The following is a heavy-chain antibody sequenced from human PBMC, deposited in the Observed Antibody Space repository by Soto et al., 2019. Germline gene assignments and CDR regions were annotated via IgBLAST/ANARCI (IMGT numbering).Heavy chain of an antibody. Sequence: QVQLVQSGAELKKPGASVSLSCKASGFTFNTYYFHWVRQSPGEGLQWMGVINPSNGFTGYPQKFQGRVTMTADTSTKTVYLALSSLKSEDTAVYFCARDWPDTYCVGDCPLGYYYHGMDVWGQGTAVTVSS. CDR3: ARDWPDTYCVGDCPLGYYYHGMDV. J-gene: IGHJ6*02. D-gene: IGHD2-21*02. CDR2: INPSNGFT. CDR1: GFTFNTYY. V-gene: IGHV1-46*02.